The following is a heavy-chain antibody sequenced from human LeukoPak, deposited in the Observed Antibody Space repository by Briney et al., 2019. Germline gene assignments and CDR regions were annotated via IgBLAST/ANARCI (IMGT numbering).Heavy chain of an antibody. J-gene: IGHJ4*02. CDR1: GCTFTSYA. CDR2: INAGNGNT. V-gene: IGHV1-3*01. Sequence: ASVKVSCKASGCTFTSYAMHWVRQAPGQRLEWMGWINAGNGNTKYSQKFQGRVTITRDTSASTAYMELSSLRSEDTAVYYCARRSCSGGSCYTVDYWGQGTLVTVSS. CDR3: ARRSCSGGSCYTVDY. D-gene: IGHD2-15*01.